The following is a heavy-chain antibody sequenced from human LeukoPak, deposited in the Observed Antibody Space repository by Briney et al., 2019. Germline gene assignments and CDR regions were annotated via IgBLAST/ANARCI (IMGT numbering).Heavy chain of an antibody. CDR3: AKEGRICSGTSCYPDNWFDP. Sequence: SETLSLTCTVSGGSVSSGSYYWSWIRQPPGKGLEWIGYIYYSGSAKYNPSLKSRVTISVDTSKNQFSLKLTSVTAADTAVYYCAKEGRICSGTSCYPDNWFDPWGQGTLVTISS. J-gene: IGHJ5*02. CDR2: IYYSGSA. V-gene: IGHV4-61*01. CDR1: GGSVSSGSYY. D-gene: IGHD2-2*01.